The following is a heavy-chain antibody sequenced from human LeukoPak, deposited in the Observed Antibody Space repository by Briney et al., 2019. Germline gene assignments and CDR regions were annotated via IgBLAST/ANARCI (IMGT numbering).Heavy chain of an antibody. CDR3: AREFSGGDYLDY. CDR2: IWYDGSNK. V-gene: IGHV3-33*01. Sequence: GGSLGLSCAASGFTFSSYGMHWVRQAPGKGLEWVAVIWYDGSNKYYADSVKGRFTISRDNSKNTLYLQMNSLRAEDTAVYYCAREFSGGDYLDYWGQGTLVTVSS. J-gene: IGHJ4*02. D-gene: IGHD3-10*01. CDR1: GFTFSSYG.